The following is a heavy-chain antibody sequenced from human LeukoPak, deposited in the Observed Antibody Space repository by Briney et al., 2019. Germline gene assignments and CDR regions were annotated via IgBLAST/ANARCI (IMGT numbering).Heavy chain of an antibody. Sequence: SETLSLTCTVSGGSISSYYWSWIRQPPGKGLERIRYIYYSGSTNYNPSLKSRVTISVDTSKNQFSLKLSSVTAADTAVYYCARAIVVVTATRIDAFDIWGQGTMVTVSS. CDR2: IYYSGST. CDR3: ARAIVVVTATRIDAFDI. V-gene: IGHV4-59*01. D-gene: IGHD2-21*02. J-gene: IGHJ3*02. CDR1: GGSISSYY.